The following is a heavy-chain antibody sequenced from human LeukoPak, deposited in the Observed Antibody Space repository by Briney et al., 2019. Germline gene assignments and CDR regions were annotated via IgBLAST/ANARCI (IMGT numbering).Heavy chain of an antibody. CDR2: SSGSGGST. J-gene: IGHJ4*02. CDR3: AKGLRYFDY. V-gene: IGHV3-23*01. CDR1: GFAFSSYA. Sequence: PGGSLRLSCAASGFAFSSYAMSWVRQAPGKGLEWVSGSSGSGGSTYYADSVKGRFTISRDNSKNTLYLQMNSLRAEDTAVYYCAKGLRYFDYWGQGTLVTVSS.